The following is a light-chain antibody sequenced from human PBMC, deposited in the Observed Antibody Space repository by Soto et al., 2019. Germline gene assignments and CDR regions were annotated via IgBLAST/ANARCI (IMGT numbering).Light chain of an antibody. J-gene: IGKJ5*01. CDR2: GAS. Sequence: IVLTHSPGTLSLSPGERATLSSRASQSVTSNYLAWYQQKPGQAPRLLIYGASTRASDIPDRFSGSVSGTDFTLTISRLEPEDFAIYYCQQYGTSPRITLGQGTRLDIK. CDR1: QSVTSNY. V-gene: IGKV3-20*01. CDR3: QQYGTSPRIT.